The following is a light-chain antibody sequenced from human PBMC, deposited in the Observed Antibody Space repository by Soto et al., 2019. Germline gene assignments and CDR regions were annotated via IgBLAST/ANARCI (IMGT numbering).Light chain of an antibody. J-gene: IGKJ4*01. V-gene: IGKV1-16*02. CDR1: EGIYSY. CDR3: QQYYGYPLT. CDR2: AAS. Sequence: DIQMTQSPSSLSASVGDRVTITCRASEGIYSYLVWYQQKPGKAPKSLIYAASSLQSGGPSKFSCSGSGTHFTLTIYNLQPPDSATYYCQQYYGYPLTFGGGTTVEIK.